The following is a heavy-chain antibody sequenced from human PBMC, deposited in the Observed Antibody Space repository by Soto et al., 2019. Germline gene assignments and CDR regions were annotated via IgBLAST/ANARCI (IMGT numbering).Heavy chain of an antibody. D-gene: IGHD3-22*01. CDR2: INPSGGST. J-gene: IGHJ1*01. CDR3: ARDRGNYYDRSGYYGNFQH. CDR1: GYTFTSYG. V-gene: IGHV1-46*03. Sequence: ASVKVSCKASGYTFTSYGITWVRQAPGQGLEWMGIINPSGGSTSYAQKFQGRVTMTRDTSTSTVYMELSSLRSEDTAVYYCARDRGNYYDRSGYYGNFQHWGQGTLVTVSS.